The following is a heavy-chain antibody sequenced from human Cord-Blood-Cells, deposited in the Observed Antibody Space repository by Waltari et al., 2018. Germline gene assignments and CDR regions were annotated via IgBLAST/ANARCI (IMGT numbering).Heavy chain of an antibody. Sequence: EVQLVEAGGGLVEPGGSLRLSCAASGFSCSSDWMRWVSQAPGKGLEWVANIKQDGSEKYYVDSVKGRFTISTDHAKNSLYLQMNSLRAEDTAVYYCARAGDSIAAAGDYWGQGTLVTVSS. J-gene: IGHJ4*02. CDR2: IKQDGSEK. V-gene: IGHV3-7*05. D-gene: IGHD6-13*01. CDR1: GFSCSSDW. CDR3: ARAGDSIAAAGDY.